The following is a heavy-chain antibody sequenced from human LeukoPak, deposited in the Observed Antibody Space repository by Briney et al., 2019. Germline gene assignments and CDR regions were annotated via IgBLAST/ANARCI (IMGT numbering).Heavy chain of an antibody. V-gene: IGHV3-23*01. CDR3: ASHYYDSSGYLDAFDI. J-gene: IGHJ3*02. Sequence: GGSLRLSCAASGFTFSSYGMSWVRQAPGKGLEWVSAISGSGGSTYYADSVKGRFTISRDNSKNTLYLQMNSLRSDDTAVYYCASHYYDSSGYLDAFDIWGQGTMVTVSS. CDR1: GFTFSSYG. D-gene: IGHD3-22*01. CDR2: ISGSGGST.